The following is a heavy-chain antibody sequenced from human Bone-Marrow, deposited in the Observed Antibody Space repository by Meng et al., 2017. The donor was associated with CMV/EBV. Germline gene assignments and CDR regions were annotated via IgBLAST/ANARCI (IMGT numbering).Heavy chain of an antibody. D-gene: IGHD3-3*01. Sequence: ASVKVSCKASGYTFTSYDINWVRQATGQGLEWMGWMNPNSGNTGYAQKFQGRVTITRNTSISTAYMELSSLRSEDTAVHYCARGVARTYYDFWSGCGDVWGQGTTVTVSS. CDR3: ARGVARTYYDFWSGCGDV. CDR1: GYTFTSYD. V-gene: IGHV1-8*03. J-gene: IGHJ6*02. CDR2: MNPNSGNT.